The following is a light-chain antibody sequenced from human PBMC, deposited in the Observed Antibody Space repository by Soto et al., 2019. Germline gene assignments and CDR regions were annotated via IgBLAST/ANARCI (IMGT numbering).Light chain of an antibody. V-gene: IGLV1-51*01. J-gene: IGLJ2*01. CDR2: DNN. CDR3: ATWDGSLPAEV. Sequence: VLTQPPSVSAAPGQKVTISCSGSSSNIGNNYVSWYQQLPGTAPKLLIYDNNKRPSGIPDRFSGSKSGTSGTLDITGLQTGDEADYYCATWDGSLPAEVFGGGTQLTVL. CDR1: SSNIGNNY.